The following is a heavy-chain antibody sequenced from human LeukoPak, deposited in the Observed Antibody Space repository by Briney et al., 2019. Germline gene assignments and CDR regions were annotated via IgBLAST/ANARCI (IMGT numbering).Heavy chain of an antibody. CDR1: GGSFSGYY. CDR3: GRGPQRAFDI. Sequence: SETLSLTCAVYGGSFSGYYWSWIRQPPGKGLEWIGEINHSGSNNYNPSLKSRVTISVDTSKNQFSLKLSSVNAADRGGVYCGRGPQRAFDIWGQGAMVTVSS. V-gene: IGHV4-34*01. CDR2: INHSGSN. J-gene: IGHJ3*02.